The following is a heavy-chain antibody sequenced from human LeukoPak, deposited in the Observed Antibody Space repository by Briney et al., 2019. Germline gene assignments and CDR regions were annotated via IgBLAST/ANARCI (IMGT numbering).Heavy chain of an antibody. J-gene: IGHJ4*02. D-gene: IGHD3-22*01. CDR1: GYTFTGYY. V-gene: IGHV1-2*02. CDR2: INPNSGGT. CDR3: ARDKFVTGIYYDSSGYSIQLDY. Sequence: GASVKVSCKASGYTFTGYYMHWVRQAPGQGLEWMGWINPNSGGTNYAQKFQGRVTMTRDTSISTAYMELSRLRSEDTAVYYCARDKFVTGIYYDSSGYSIQLDYWGQGTLVTVSS.